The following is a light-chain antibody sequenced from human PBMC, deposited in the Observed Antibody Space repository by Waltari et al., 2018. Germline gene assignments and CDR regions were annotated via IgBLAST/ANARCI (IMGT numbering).Light chain of an antibody. CDR1: SSNIRTNS. V-gene: IGLV1-44*01. CDR2: TNV. J-gene: IGLJ3*02. Sequence: QSVLTQPPSASGTPGQRVTLSCSGGSSNIRTNSVNWYQQLPGTAPKLLIFTNVHRPSGVPDRFPGSKSGTSASLAISGLQSEDEADYYCAAWDDSLNIWVFGGGTKLTVL. CDR3: AAWDDSLNIWV.